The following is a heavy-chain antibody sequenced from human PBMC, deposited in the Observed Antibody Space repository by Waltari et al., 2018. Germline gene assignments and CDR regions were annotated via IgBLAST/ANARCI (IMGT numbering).Heavy chain of an antibody. D-gene: IGHD3-16*02. J-gene: IGHJ3*02. CDR3: AELSSSAFDI. CDR2: INSDGTTS. V-gene: IGHV3-74*01. Sequence: VQLLESGGGLVQPGGSLRLSCAASGFTFSSYWMHWVRQAPGKGLVWVSRINSDGTTSGYADSVRGRFTISRDNAKDTLFLQMNSLRAEDTAVYYCAELSSSAFDIWGQGTMVTVSS. CDR1: GFTFSSYW.